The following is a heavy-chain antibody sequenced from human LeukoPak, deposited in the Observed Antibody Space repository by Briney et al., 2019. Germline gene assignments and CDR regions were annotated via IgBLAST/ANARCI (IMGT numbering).Heavy chain of an antibody. CDR1: GVSITSSY. CDR2: IFTSGST. CDR3: ASWIAAAGPPQVAFDI. D-gene: IGHD6-13*01. J-gene: IGHJ3*02. Sequence: SETLSLTCTVSGVSITSSYWGWIRQPAGKGLEWVGLIFTSGSTNYNSSLESRLSLSVDTSKNQFSLKLSSVTAADTAVYYCASWIAAAGPPQVAFDIWGQGTMVTVSS. V-gene: IGHV4-4*07.